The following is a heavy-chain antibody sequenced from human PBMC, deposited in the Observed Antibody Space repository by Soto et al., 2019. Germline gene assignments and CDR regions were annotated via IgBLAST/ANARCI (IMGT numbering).Heavy chain of an antibody. CDR2: ITGSGVST. CDR3: AKVGDNTNSCLY. V-gene: IGHV3-23*01. J-gene: IGHJ4*01. D-gene: IGHD6-13*01. Sequence: EVQLLESGGGLVQPGKSLRLSCAAAGFTFDNYAMVWVRQAPGKGLEWVSAITGSGVSTFYADSVKGRFTISRDNSKNTLFLQMNSLRAEDTAEYYCAKVGDNTNSCLYWGHGTLVAVSS. CDR1: GFTFDNYA.